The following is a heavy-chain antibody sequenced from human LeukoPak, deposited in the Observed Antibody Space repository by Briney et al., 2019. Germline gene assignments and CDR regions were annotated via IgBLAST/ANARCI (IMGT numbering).Heavy chain of an antibody. CDR3: ARWEGASDY. J-gene: IGHJ4*02. CDR2: ISSNGGST. Sequence: GGSLRLSCAASGFTFSSFAMHWVRQAPGKGLEYVSAISSNGGSTYYANSVEGRFTISRDNSKNTLYLQMGSLRAEDMAVYYCARWEGASDYWGQGTLVTVSS. V-gene: IGHV3-64*01. CDR1: GFTFSSFA. D-gene: IGHD1-26*01.